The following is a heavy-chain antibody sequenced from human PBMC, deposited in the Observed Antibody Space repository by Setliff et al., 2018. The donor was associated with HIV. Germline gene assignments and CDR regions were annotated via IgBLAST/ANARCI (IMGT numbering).Heavy chain of an antibody. J-gene: IGHJ4*02. CDR1: GDTFTSYV. Sequence: ASVKVSCKASGDTFTSYVISWVRQAPGQGLEWMGIINPSGGSTSYAQKFQGRVTMTRDTSTSTVYMELSSLRSEDTAIYYCARSGREANLYGLYGVHYFDYWGQGTLVTVS. CDR3: ARSGREANLYGLYGVHYFDY. V-gene: IGHV1-46*01. CDR2: INPSGGST. D-gene: IGHD4-17*01.